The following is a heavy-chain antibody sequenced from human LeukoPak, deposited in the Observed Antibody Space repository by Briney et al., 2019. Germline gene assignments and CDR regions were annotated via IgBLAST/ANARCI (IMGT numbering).Heavy chain of an antibody. CDR1: GFTFSSYV. D-gene: IGHD2/OR15-2a*01. Sequence: GGSLRLSCAASGFTFSSYVMSWVRQAPGKGLEWVSTLSDSGGSTYYADSVKGRFTISRDNSKNTLYLQMNSLRGEDTAVYYCVRNFYKAYFGYWGQGTLVTVSS. CDR2: LSDSGGST. V-gene: IGHV3-23*01. CDR3: VRNFYKAYFGY. J-gene: IGHJ4*02.